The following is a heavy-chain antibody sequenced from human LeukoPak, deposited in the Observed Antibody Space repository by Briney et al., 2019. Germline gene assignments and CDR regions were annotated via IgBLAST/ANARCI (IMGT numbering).Heavy chain of an antibody. CDR3: AKDQIPLNRPVAGGYYYYAMDV. J-gene: IGHJ6*02. CDR1: GFTFSSYA. Sequence: PGGSLRLSCAASGFTFSSYAMSWVRQAPGKGLEWVAVIGGSGGSTYYADSVKGRFTISRDNSKNTLYMHMNRLRAEDTAVYFCAKDQIPLNRPVAGGYYYYAMDVWGQGTTVTVSS. D-gene: IGHD6-19*01. CDR2: IGGSGGST. V-gene: IGHV3-23*01.